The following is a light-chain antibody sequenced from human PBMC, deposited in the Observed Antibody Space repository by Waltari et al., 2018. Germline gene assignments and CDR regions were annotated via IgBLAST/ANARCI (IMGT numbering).Light chain of an antibody. V-gene: IGLV3-1*01. J-gene: IGLJ2*01. CDR3: QAWDSSTVV. CDR2: PDT. Sequence: SYDLTQPPSVSVSPGQTASISCSGHKLGGKYASWYQQKPGQSPVLVNYPDTKRPSGIPERFSGSNSGNTATLTISGTQAMDEADYYCQAWDSSTVVFGGGTKLTVL. CDR1: KLGGKY.